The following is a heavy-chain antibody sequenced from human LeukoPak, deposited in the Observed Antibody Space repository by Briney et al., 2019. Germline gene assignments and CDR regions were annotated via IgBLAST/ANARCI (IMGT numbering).Heavy chain of an antibody. Sequence: ASVKVSCKASGYTFTGYYMHWVRQAPGQGLEWMGIINPSGGSTSYAQKFQGRVTMTRDTSTSTVYMELSSLRSEDTAVYYCARDGGYSGYDYSRTLPYYWGQGTLVTVSS. D-gene: IGHD5-12*01. J-gene: IGHJ4*02. CDR1: GYTFTGYY. CDR3: ARDGGYSGYDYSRTLPYY. V-gene: IGHV1-46*01. CDR2: INPSGGST.